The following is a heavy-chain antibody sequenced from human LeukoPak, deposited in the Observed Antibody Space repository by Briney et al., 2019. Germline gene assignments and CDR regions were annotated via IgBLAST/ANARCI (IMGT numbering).Heavy chain of an antibody. J-gene: IGHJ4*02. CDR2: IYWDDDK. Sequence: SGPTLVKPTQTLTLTCTFSGFSLSTSGVGVGWIRQPPGKALEWLALIYWDDDKRYSPSLKSRLTITKDTSKNQEVLTMTNMDPVDTATYYCAHRRVATGVFDYWGQGTLVTVSS. CDR1: GFSLSTSGVG. V-gene: IGHV2-5*02. CDR3: AHRRVATGVFDY. D-gene: IGHD5-12*01.